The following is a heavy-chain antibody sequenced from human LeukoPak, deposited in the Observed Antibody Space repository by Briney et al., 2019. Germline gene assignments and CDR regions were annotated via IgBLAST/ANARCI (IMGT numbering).Heavy chain of an antibody. CDR3: AREIVSAVAGNFDY. D-gene: IGHD6-19*01. Sequence: GGSLRLSCAASGFTFSSYSMNWVRQAPGKGLEWVANIKQDGSEKYYLDSVKGRFTISRDNAKNSLYLQMNSLRAEDTAVYYCAREIVSAVAGNFDYWGQGTLVTVSS. V-gene: IGHV3-7*01. J-gene: IGHJ4*02. CDR2: IKQDGSEK. CDR1: GFTFSSYS.